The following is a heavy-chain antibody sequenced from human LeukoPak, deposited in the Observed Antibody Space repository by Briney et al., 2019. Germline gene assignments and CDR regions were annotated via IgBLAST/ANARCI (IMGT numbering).Heavy chain of an antibody. V-gene: IGHV3-21*01. CDR3: ASGIFHYFDY. J-gene: IGHJ4*02. Sequence: GGSLRLSCAASGFTFDDYAMHWVRQAPGKGLEWVSSISSSSSYIYYADSVKGRFTISRDNAKNSLYLQMNSLRAEDTAVYYCASGIFHYFDYWGQGTLVTVSS. CDR1: GFTFDDYA. CDR2: ISSSSSYI. D-gene: IGHD1-14*01.